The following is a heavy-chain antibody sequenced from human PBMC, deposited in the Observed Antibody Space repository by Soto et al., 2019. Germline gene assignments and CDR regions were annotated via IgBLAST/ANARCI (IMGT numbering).Heavy chain of an antibody. CDR2: ISGSGGST. D-gene: IGHD3-10*01. V-gene: IGHV3-23*01. CDR3: AKDYYGSGSHVWYYYMVV. CDR1: GFTFSSYA. J-gene: IGHJ6*03. Sequence: GGSLRLSCAASGFTFSSYAMSWVRQAPGKGLEWVSAISGSGGSTYYADSVKGRFTISRDNSKNTLYLQMNSLRAEDTAVYYCAKDYYGSGSHVWYYYMVVWGKGTTVTFS.